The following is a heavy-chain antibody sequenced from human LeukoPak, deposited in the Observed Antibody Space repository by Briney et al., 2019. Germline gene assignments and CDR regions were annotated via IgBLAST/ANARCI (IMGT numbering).Heavy chain of an antibody. CDR3: ARAPGYQLPADYYYYYMDV. CDR1: GFTFSSYS. V-gene: IGHV3-21*01. Sequence: GGSLRLSCAASGFTFSSYSMNWVRQAPGKGLEWVSSISSSSSYIYYADSVKGRFTISRDNAKNSLYLQMNSLRAEDTAVYYCARAPGYQLPADYYYYYMDVWGKGTTVTVSS. CDR2: ISSSSSYI. D-gene: IGHD2-2*01. J-gene: IGHJ6*03.